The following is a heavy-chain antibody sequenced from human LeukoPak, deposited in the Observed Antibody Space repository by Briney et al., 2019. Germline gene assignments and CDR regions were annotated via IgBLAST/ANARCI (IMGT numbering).Heavy chain of an antibody. V-gene: IGHV3-53*01. J-gene: IGHJ4*02. CDR2: IYNVGST. Sequence: GGSLRLSCAASGFTVSSCFMGWVRLAPGKGLEWVSVIYNVGSTYYADSVKGRFTQSSDNSKNTVYLQMNNLRAEDTAVYYCARGGDVVGALFDSWGQGTPVTVSS. D-gene: IGHD1-26*01. CDR1: GFTVSSCF. CDR3: ARGGDVVGALFDS.